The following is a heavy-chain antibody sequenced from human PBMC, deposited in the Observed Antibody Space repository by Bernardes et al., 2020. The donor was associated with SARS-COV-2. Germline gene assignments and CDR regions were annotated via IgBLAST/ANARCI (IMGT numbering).Heavy chain of an antibody. D-gene: IGHD2-2*01. CDR2: IYSGGST. J-gene: IGHJ6*03. CDR3: ARDRRIGYCSSTSCYPYYYYMDV. V-gene: IGHV3-66*02. Sequence: GGSLRLSCAASGFTVSSNYMSWVRQAPGKGLEWVSVIYSGGSTYYADSVKGRFTISRDNSKNTLYLQMNSLRAEDTAVYYCARDRRIGYCSSTSCYPYYYYMDVWGKGTTVTVSS. CDR1: GFTVSSNY.